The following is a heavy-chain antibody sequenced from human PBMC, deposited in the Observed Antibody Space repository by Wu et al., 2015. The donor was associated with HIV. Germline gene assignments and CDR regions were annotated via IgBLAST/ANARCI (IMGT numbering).Heavy chain of an antibody. D-gene: IGHD2-2*01. Sequence: QVQLVQSGAEVKKPGSSVKVSCKASGGTFSSYAISWVRQAPGQGLEWMGRIIPIFGTANYAQKFQGRVTITADESTSTAYMELSSLRSEDTAVYYCARGSRYCSSTSCYAGWFDPWGQGTLVTVSS. CDR1: GGTFSSYA. CDR2: IIPIFGTA. CDR3: ARGSRYCSSTSCYAGWFDP. V-gene: IGHV1-69*13. J-gene: IGHJ5*02.